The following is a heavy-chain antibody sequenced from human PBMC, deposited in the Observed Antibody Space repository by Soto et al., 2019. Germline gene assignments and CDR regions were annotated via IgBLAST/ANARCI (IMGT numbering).Heavy chain of an antibody. V-gene: IGHV3-49*04. Sequence: GGSLRLSCNCSGFRFSEHAMTWVRQAPGKGLEWVGVIRTTPYVGTTDYAASVRGRFTISRDDSASIAYLQMNSLKIEDSGLYYCSRGSFGYYGPWGPGTLVTGSS. D-gene: IGHD3-22*01. CDR3: SRGSFGYYGP. CDR1: GFRFSEHA. CDR2: IRTTPYVGTT. J-gene: IGHJ5*02.